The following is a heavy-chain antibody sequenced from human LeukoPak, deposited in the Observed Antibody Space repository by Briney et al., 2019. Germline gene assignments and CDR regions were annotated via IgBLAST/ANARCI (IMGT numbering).Heavy chain of an antibody. V-gene: IGHV4-59*12. J-gene: IGHJ6*02. Sequence: SETLSLTCTFSGGSISSYYWSWIRQPPGKGLEWIAYIYYSGSTNYNPSLKSRVTISVDTSKNQFSLKLSSVTAADTAVYYCARDIWGYYYGMDVWGQGTTVTVSS. CDR2: IYYSGST. CDR1: GGSISSYY. CDR3: ARDIWGYYYGMDV. D-gene: IGHD3-10*01.